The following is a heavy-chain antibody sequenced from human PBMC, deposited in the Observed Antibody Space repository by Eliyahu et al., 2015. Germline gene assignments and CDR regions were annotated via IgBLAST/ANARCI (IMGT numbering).Heavy chain of an antibody. CDR2: ISSSSSTI. D-gene: IGHD4-17*01. Sequence: EVQLVESGGGLVQPGGSLRLSCAASXFTFCSYSMNWVRQAPGKGLGWVSYISSSSSTIYYADSVKGRFTISRDNAKNSLYLQMNSLRAEDTAVYYCARIRHGDYAGWFDPWGQGTLVTVSS. V-gene: IGHV3-48*04. CDR3: ARIRHGDYAGWFDP. J-gene: IGHJ5*02. CDR1: XFTFCSYS.